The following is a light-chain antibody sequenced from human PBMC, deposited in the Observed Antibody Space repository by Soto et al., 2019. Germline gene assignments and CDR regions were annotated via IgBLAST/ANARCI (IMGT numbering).Light chain of an antibody. CDR2: EVT. CDR3: SSYAGSNNYV. Sequence: QSALTQHPSASGSPGQSVTISCTGTSSDVGGYNYVSWYQQHPGKAPKVMIYEVTKRPSGVPDRFSGSKSGNTASLTVSGLQAEDEADYYCSSYAGSNNYVFGTGTKVTVL. V-gene: IGLV2-8*01. CDR1: SSDVGGYNY. J-gene: IGLJ1*01.